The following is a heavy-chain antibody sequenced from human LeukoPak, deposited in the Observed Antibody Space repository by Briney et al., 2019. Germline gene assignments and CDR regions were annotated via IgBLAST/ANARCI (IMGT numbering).Heavy chain of an antibody. V-gene: IGHV1-18*01. D-gene: IGHD3-10*01. CDR2: INPNSGGT. J-gene: IGHJ3*02. CDR1: GYTFTNYG. Sequence: ASMKVSCKASGYTFTNYGISWVRQAPGQGLEWMGWINPNSGGTNYAQKLQGRVTMTTDTSTSTAYMELRSLRSDDTAVYYCARDGEWFGKLDAFDIWGQGTMVTVSS. CDR3: ARDGEWFGKLDAFDI.